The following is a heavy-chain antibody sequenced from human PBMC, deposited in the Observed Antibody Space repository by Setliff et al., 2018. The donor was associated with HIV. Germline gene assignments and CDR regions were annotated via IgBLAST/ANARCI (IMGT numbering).Heavy chain of an antibody. CDR1: GFTFSNYE. CDR2: ISSSGSII. V-gene: IGHV3-48*03. CDR3: ARSHIVVVTATPHYGMDV. D-gene: IGHD2-21*02. Sequence: SCAASGFTFSNYEMNWVRQAPGKGLEWVSYISSSGSIIYYADSVKGRFTISRDNAKNSLYLQMNSLRAEDTAIYYCARSHIVVVTATPHYGMDVWGQGTTVTVSS. J-gene: IGHJ6*02.